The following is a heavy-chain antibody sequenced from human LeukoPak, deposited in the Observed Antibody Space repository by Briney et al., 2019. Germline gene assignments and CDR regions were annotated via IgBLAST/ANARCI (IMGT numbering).Heavy chain of an antibody. CDR1: GGSLSSYY. Sequence: SETLSLTCTVSGGSLSSYYWSWIRQPPGKGLECIGYIYYSGSTNYNPSLTSRVAISVDTSKNQFSLKLSSVTAADTAVYYCASQRGGMTTVTYLDYWGQGTLVTVSS. CDR2: IYYSGST. D-gene: IGHD4-17*01. J-gene: IGHJ4*02. CDR3: ASQRGGMTTVTYLDY. V-gene: IGHV4-59*08.